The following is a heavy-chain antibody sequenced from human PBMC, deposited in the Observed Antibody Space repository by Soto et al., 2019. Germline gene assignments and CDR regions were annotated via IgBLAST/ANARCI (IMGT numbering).Heavy chain of an antibody. J-gene: IGHJ5*02. V-gene: IGHV2-5*02. CDR1: GFSLSTSGVG. CDR3: AHSLAAALPPGALGWFDP. CDR2: IYWDDDK. Sequence: QITLKESGPTLVKPTQTLTLTCTFSGFSLSTSGVGVGWIRQPPGKALEWLALIYWDDDKRYSPSLKSRLTITKDTSKNQVVLTMTNMDPVDTATYYCAHSLAAALPPGALGWFDPWGQGTLVTVSS. D-gene: IGHD6-13*01.